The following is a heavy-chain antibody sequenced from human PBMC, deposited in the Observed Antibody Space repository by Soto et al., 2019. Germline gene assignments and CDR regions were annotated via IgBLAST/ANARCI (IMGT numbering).Heavy chain of an antibody. J-gene: IGHJ6*02. CDR1: GGSFSDYY. CDR2: INQSGGT. V-gene: IGHV4-34*01. D-gene: IGHD4-17*01. CDR3: ARITYGDSFYGLDV. Sequence: SETLSLTCAVYGGSFSDYYWNWIRQPPGKGLEWLGEINQSGGTHYNPSLKSRVTISVDTSRNQFSLKLTSVTVADTAVYYCARITYGDSFYGLDVWGQGTTVTISS.